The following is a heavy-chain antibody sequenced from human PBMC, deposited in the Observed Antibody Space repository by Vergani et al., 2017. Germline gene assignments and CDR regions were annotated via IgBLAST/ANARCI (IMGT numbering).Heavy chain of an antibody. D-gene: IGHD3-16*01. CDR1: GFTLSNYD. Sequence: QVQLVETVGGVVQRGGSLRLSCATSGFTLSNYDMQWFRQGPDKGLEFVAFIQFDGSNQYYADSVKGRFTLSRDFAKNTLYLQMNSLRTDDTATYYCAKHFRGWGIDYWGQGTQVIVSS. J-gene: IGHJ4*02. CDR3: AKHFRGWGIDY. CDR2: IQFDGSNQ. V-gene: IGHV3-30*02.